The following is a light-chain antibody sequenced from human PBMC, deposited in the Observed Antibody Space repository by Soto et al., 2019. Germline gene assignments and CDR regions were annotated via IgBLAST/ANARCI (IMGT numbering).Light chain of an antibody. Sequence: EIVMTQSPATVSVSPGERATLSCRASQSVSAKLAWYQQKPGQAPRLLIYHASAMATGIPARFRGSGSGTEFTLTISGLRSDDFEVYYCQQYNIWAQWAVGPGTKVEIK. CDR2: HAS. CDR3: QQYNIWAQWA. V-gene: IGKV3-15*01. CDR1: QSVSAK. J-gene: IGKJ1*01.